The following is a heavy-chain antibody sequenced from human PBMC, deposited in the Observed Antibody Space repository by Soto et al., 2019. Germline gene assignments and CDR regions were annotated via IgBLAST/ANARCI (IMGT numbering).Heavy chain of an antibody. J-gene: IGHJ5*02. CDR2: IGSRSDT. CDR3: AKGPDGYRES. D-gene: IGHD5-12*01. Sequence: EVQLLESGGGLGQPGGSLRLSCAASGFTFSTYAMSWVRQAPGKGLQWVSAIGSRSDTYYADSVKGRFTISRDNSKNALYLQMDSLRVEDTAVYHCAKGPDGYRESWGQVSLVTVSS. CDR1: GFTFSTYA. V-gene: IGHV3-23*01.